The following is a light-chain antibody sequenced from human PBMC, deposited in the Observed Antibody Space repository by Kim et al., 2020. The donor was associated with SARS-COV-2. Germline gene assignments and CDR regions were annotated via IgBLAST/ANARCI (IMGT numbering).Light chain of an antibody. J-gene: IGKJ5*01. CDR3: QQCDNLPIT. Sequence: ASVGDRGTITRQASQDISNYLNWYQQKPGKAPKVLIYDASNLATGVPSRFSGSGSGTDFTFTISSLQPEDVATYFCQQCDNLPITFGQGTRLEIK. V-gene: IGKV1-33*01. CDR1: QDISNY. CDR2: DAS.